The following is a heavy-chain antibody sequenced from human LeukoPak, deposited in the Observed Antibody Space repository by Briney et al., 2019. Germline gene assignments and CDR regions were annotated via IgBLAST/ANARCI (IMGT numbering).Heavy chain of an antibody. CDR2: INSDGSIT. V-gene: IGHV3-74*01. Sequence: PGGSLRLSCAASGFSFSSSWMHWARQAPGKGLVWVSRINSDGSITSYADSVKGRFTISRDNAKNTLYLQMNSLRAEDTAVYYCARVDLDSSGYLLLYAFDIWGQGTMVTVSS. CDR3: ARVDLDSSGYLLLYAFDI. D-gene: IGHD3-22*01. CDR1: GFSFSSSW. J-gene: IGHJ3*02.